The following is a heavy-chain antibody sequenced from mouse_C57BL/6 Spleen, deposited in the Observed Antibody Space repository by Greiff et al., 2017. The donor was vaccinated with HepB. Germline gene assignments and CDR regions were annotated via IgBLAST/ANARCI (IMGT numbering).Heavy chain of an antibody. CDR3: ARKGYGSSFAY. V-gene: IGHV1-64*01. D-gene: IGHD1-1*01. CDR1: GYTFTSYW. Sequence: VQLQQPGAELVKPGASVKLSCKASGYTFTSYWMHWVKQRPGQGLEWIGMIHPNSGSTNYSEKFKSKATLTVDKSSSTAYMQLSSLTSEDSAVYYCARKGYGSSFAYWGQGTLVTVSA. J-gene: IGHJ3*01. CDR2: IHPNSGST.